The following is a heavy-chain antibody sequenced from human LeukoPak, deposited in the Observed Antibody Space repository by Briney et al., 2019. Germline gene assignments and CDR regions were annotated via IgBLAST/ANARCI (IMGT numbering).Heavy chain of an antibody. Sequence: GRSLRLSCAASGFIFSSYGMHWVRQAPGKGLEWVAVISYDGSNKYYADSVKGRFTISRDNSKNTLYLQMNSLRAEDTAVYYCAKGGYYDILTGYYPPFDYWGQGTLVTVSS. CDR1: GFIFSSYG. CDR2: ISYDGSNK. D-gene: IGHD3-9*01. J-gene: IGHJ4*02. V-gene: IGHV3-30*18. CDR3: AKGGYYDILTGYYPPFDY.